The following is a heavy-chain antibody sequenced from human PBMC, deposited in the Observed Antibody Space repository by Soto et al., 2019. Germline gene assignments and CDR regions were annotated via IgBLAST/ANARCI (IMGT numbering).Heavy chain of an antibody. Sequence: GGSLRLSCASSGFTFSSYSMNWVRQATGKGLEWVSYISSSSSTIYYADSVKGRFTISRDNAKNSLYLQMNSLRAEDTAVYYCARGAYYYDSSGLSYWGQGTLVTVS. CDR3: ARGAYYYDSSGLSY. CDR2: ISSSSSTI. J-gene: IGHJ4*02. V-gene: IGHV3-48*01. CDR1: GFTFSSYS. D-gene: IGHD3-22*01.